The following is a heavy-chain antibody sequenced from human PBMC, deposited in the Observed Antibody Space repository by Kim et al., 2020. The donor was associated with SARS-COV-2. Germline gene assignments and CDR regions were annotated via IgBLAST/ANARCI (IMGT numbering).Heavy chain of an antibody. Sequence: SVKVSCKPSGGTFSSYAINRVRQAPGQGLEWMGGIIPIFATAHYAQKFQGRVTITADESTSTDYMELSTLRSHDTAMYFCARREGIAAAGGLGAFDIWGQGAMVTVSS. CDR1: GGTFSSYA. D-gene: IGHD6-13*01. V-gene: IGHV1-69*13. CDR2: IIPIFATA. J-gene: IGHJ3*02. CDR3: ARREGIAAAGGLGAFDI.